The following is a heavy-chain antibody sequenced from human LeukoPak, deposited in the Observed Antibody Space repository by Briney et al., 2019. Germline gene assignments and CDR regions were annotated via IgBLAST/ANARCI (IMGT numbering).Heavy chain of an antibody. CDR2: INHSGST. D-gene: IGHD3-10*01. V-gene: IGHV4-34*01. Sequence: SETLSLTCAVYGGSFSGYYWSWIRQPPGKGLEWIGEINHSGSTNYNPSLKSRVTISIDTSKNQFSLKLSSVTAADTAVYYCASPTLGSLYYGMDVWGQGTTVTVSS. CDR1: GGSFSGYY. J-gene: IGHJ6*02. CDR3: ASPTLGSLYYGMDV.